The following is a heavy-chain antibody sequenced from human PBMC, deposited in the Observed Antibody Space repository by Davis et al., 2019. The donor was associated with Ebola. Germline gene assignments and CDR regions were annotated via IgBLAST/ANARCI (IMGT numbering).Heavy chain of an antibody. Sequence: GESLKISCKASGYSFTSFWIAWVRQTPGKGLEWIGIIHPGASDTRYSPTFQGQVTISADKSTSTAYLQWSSLKASDTAMSFCARRLSYSSDYYSGWFDPWGQGTMVTVSS. CDR2: IHPGASDT. D-gene: IGHD6-19*01. CDR3: ARRLSYSSDYYSGWFDP. J-gene: IGHJ5*02. CDR1: GYSFTSFW. V-gene: IGHV5-51*01.